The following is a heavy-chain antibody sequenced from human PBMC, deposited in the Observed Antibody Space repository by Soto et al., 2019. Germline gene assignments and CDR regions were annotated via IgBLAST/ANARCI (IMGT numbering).Heavy chain of an antibody. V-gene: IGHV4-34*01. J-gene: IGHJ4*02. CDR2: INHSGST. CDR1: GGSFSGYY. CDR3: ARQRGIAVAGTDL. D-gene: IGHD6-19*01. Sequence: ASETLSLTCAVYGGSFSGYYWSWIRQPPGKGLEWIGEINHSGSTNYNPSLKSRVTISVDTSKNQCSLNLRSVTAADTAVYYCARQRGIAVAGTDLWGQGTLVTVSS.